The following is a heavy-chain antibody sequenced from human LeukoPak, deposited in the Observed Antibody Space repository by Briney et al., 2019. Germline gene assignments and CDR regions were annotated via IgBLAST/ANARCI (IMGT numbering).Heavy chain of an antibody. CDR3: ARDRPNGGSGWYWNFQH. CDR2: ISYDGSNK. D-gene: IGHD6-19*01. J-gene: IGHJ1*01. Sequence: GGSLRLSCAASGFTFSSYAMSWVRQAPGKGLEWVAVISYDGSNKYYADSVKGRFTISRDNSKNTLYLQMNSLRAEDTAVYYCARDRPNGGSGWYWNFQHWGQGTLVTVSS. CDR1: GFTFSSYA. V-gene: IGHV3-30-3*01.